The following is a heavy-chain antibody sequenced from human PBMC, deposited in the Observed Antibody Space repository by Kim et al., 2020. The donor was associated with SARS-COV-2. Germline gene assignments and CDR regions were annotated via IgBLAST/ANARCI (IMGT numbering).Heavy chain of an antibody. J-gene: IGHJ4*02. D-gene: IGHD3-22*01. CDR1: GFTFSSYA. CDR2: ISGSGGST. CDR3: AKGERYYYDSSGYYPFDY. Sequence: GGSLRLSCAASGFTFSSYAMSWVRQAPGKGLEWVSAISGSGGSTYYADSVKGRFTISRDNSKNTLYLQMNSLRAEDTAIYYCAKGERYYYDSSGYYPFDYWGQGTLVTVSS. V-gene: IGHV3-23*01.